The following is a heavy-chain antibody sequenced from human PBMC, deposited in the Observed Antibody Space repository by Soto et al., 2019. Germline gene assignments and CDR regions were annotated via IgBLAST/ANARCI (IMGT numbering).Heavy chain of an antibody. D-gene: IGHD1-26*01. CDR3: ARGGRDYRIEYNWFDP. CDR1: GYTFSNFY. Sequence: QVQLVQSGAEVRRPGASVKVSCKASGYTFSNFYIHWVRQAPGQGLEWMGWIKPSSGGTNYAQKFQGWVTMTRDTSINTAFLELRRLKSDYTAVYYCARGGRDYRIEYNWFDPWGQGTLVTVSS. V-gene: IGHV1-2*04. CDR2: IKPSSGGT. J-gene: IGHJ5*02.